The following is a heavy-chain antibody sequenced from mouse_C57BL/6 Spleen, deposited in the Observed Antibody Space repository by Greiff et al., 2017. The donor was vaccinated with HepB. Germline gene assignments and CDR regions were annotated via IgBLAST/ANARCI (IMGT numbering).Heavy chain of an antibody. Sequence: EVQLQQSGPELVKPGASVKISCKASGYSFTGYYMNWVKQSPEKSLEWIGEINPSTGGTTYNQKFKAKATLTVDKSSSTAYMQLKSLTSEDSAVYYCARSGYYGSSLYYAMDYWGQGTSVTVSS. CDR1: GYSFTGYY. CDR3: ARSGYYGSSLYYAMDY. D-gene: IGHD1-1*01. J-gene: IGHJ4*01. V-gene: IGHV1-42*01. CDR2: INPSTGGT.